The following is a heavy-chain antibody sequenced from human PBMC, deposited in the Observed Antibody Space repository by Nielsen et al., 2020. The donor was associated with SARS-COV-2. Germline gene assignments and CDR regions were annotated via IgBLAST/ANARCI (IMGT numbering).Heavy chain of an antibody. V-gene: IGHV3-7*03. J-gene: IGHJ5*02. CDR3: ARGGSSSWWFDP. CDR2: IKQDGSEK. CDR1: GFTFSSYW. D-gene: IGHD6-13*01. Sequence: GESLKISCAASGFTFSSYWMSWVRQAPGKGLEWVANIKQDGSEKYYVDSVKGRFTISRDNAKNSLYLQMNSLRAEDTAVYYCARGGSSSWWFDPWGQGTLVTVSS.